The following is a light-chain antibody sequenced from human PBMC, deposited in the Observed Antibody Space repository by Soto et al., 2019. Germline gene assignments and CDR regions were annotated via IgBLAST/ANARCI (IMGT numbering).Light chain of an antibody. J-gene: IGKJ1*01. CDR1: QSVSSSY. Sequence: EIVLTQSPGTLSLSPGERATLSCRASQSVSSSYLAWYQQKPGQAPRLLIYGASSRATGIPDRFSGSGSGTDFTLIISRREPEDFAVYYCQQYGSSPRTFGQGTQVEIK. CDR3: QQYGSSPRT. V-gene: IGKV3-20*01. CDR2: GAS.